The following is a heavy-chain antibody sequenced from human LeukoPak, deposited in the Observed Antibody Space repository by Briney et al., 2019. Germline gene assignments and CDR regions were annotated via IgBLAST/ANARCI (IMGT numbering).Heavy chain of an antibody. CDR3: AKGRIAAASTNWFDP. D-gene: IGHD6-13*01. CDR1: GFTFSSYA. J-gene: IGHJ5*02. V-gene: IGHV3-23*01. CDR2: VSGSGTTT. Sequence: GGSLRLSCATSGFTFSSYAMGWVRQAPGKGLEWVSVVSGSGTTTYYADSVKGRFTISRDNSKNTLYLQMNSLRSEDTAVYYCAKGRIAAASTNWFDPWGQGTLVTVSS.